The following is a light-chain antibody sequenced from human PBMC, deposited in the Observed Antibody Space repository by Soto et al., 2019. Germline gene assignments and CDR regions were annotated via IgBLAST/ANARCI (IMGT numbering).Light chain of an antibody. V-gene: IGKV1-12*01. CDR3: QQSNSFPLT. CDR2: GAS. Sequence: DIQMTQSPSSVSASVGDRVTITCRASQDVGLWLAWYQQKPGKAPNLLIYGASSLQSGVPSRFRGSGSGTDFTLTINSLQAEDFATYYCQQSNSFPLTFGGGTKVEMK. CDR1: QDVGLW. J-gene: IGKJ4*01.